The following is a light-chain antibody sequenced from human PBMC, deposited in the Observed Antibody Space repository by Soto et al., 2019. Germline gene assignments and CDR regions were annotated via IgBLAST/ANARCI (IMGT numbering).Light chain of an antibody. V-gene: IGKV1-39*01. J-gene: IGKJ1*01. CDR1: QSISSY. CDR2: AAS. CDR3: QQYNPYSRT. Sequence: DIQMTQSTSSLSASVGDRVTITCRASQSISSYLNWYQQKPGKAPKLLIYAASSLQSGVPSRFSGSGSGTDFTLTISSLQPDDFATYYCQQYNPYSRTFGQGTKVDIK.